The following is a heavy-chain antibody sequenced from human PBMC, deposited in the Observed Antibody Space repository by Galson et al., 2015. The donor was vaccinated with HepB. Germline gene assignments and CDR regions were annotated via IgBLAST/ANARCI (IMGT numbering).Heavy chain of an antibody. V-gene: IGHV1-46*02. CDR1: GDTFNSYY. Sequence: SVKVSCKASGDTFNSYYMNWVRQAPGQGLEWMGIINPSGGSIDYAQKFQGRLTMTRDPSTSTAYMELRSLRSDDTAVYYCARGEAAAGKASDNWGQGTLVTVSS. CDR3: ARGEAAAGKASDN. D-gene: IGHD6-13*01. CDR2: INPSGGSI. J-gene: IGHJ4*02.